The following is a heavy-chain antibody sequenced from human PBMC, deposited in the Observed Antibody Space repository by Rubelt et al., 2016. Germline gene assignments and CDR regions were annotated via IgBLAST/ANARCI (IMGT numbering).Heavy chain of an antibody. J-gene: IGHJ3*02. CDR3: ARDREAVAGRGGDAFDI. CDR2: IWYDGSNK. D-gene: IGHD6-19*01. Sequence: GGSLRLSCAASGFTFNSHGMHWVRQAPGKGLEWVAFIWYDGSNKYYADSVKGRFTISRDNSKNTLYLQMNRLRAEDTAVYYCARDREAVAGRGGDAFDIWGQGTKVTVSS. CDR1: GFTFNSHG. V-gene: IGHV3-30*02.